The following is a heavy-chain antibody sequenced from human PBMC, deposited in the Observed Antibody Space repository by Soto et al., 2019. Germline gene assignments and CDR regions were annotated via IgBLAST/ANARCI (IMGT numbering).Heavy chain of an antibody. D-gene: IGHD3-10*01. CDR3: AKPEEVVRGFDF. J-gene: IGHJ4*02. CDR1: GFTFGHSA. V-gene: IGHV3-23*01. CDR2: ISGTGGAA. Sequence: GGSLRLSCAASGFTFGHSAMSWVRQAPGKGLEWVAAISGTGGAAYYADSVKGRFTISRDNSRNTLFLQMNSLRVDDTAIYHCAKPEEVVRGFDFWGLGALVTVSS.